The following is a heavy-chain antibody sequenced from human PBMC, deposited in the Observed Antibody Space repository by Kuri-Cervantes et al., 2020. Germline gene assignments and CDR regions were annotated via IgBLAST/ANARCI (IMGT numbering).Heavy chain of an antibody. D-gene: IGHD3-22*01. CDR3: ARADHPSGYFDY. V-gene: IGHV3-30-3*01. J-gene: IGHJ4*02. Sequence: GESLKISCAASGFTFSSYAMHWVRQAPGKGLEWVAVISYDGSNKYYADSVKGRFTISRDNSKNTLYLQMNSLRAEDTAVYYCARADHPSGYFDYWGQGTLVTVSS. CDR2: ISYDGSNK. CDR1: GFTFSSYA.